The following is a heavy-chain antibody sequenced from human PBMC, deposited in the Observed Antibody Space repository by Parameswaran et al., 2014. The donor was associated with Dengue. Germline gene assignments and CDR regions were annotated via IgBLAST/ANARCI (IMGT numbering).Heavy chain of an antibody. V-gene: IGHV1-69*04. D-gene: IGHD2-2*01. CDR2: IIPIFSVA. J-gene: IGHJ3*02. CDR3: AASSQYCPGTSCYPQDAFDI. Sequence: SVKVSCKASGGTFSTYAITWVRQAPGQGLEWMGRIIPIFSVANYAQNFQGRVTITADKSTSTAYMELSSLRSEDTAVYYCAASSQYCPGTSCYPQDAFDIWGQGAMVTVSS. CDR1: GGTFSTYA.